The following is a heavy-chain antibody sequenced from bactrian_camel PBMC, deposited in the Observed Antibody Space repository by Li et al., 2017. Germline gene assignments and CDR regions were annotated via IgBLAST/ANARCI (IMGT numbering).Heavy chain of an antibody. D-gene: IGHD1*01. CDR1: TGTFRSAC. CDR2: IATGSGNT. V-gene: IGHV3S40*01. Sequence: EVQLVESGGGSVQAGGSLRLSCAASTGTFRSACMGWIRQALGKEREGVARIATGSGNTYYADSVKGRFTISQDNAKNTVYLQMNSLKPEDTAMYYCAADGGIGGYCGRPVYEYGSVGQGTQVTVS. CDR3: AADGGIGGYCGRPVYEYGS. J-gene: IGHJ4*01.